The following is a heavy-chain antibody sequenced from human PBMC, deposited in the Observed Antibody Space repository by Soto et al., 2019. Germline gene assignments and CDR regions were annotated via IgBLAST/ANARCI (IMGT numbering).Heavy chain of an antibody. V-gene: IGHV3-30*18. CDR1: GFTFSSYG. CDR3: AEEKARYSYGSWGFDY. Sequence: QVQLVESGGGVVQPGRSLRLSCAASGFTFSSYGMHWVRQAPGKGLEWVAVISYDVSNKYYADSVKGRFTISRDNSKKPLFHQKNSLIADDTAVYYVAEEKARYSYGSWGFDYWGQGTLVTVSS. J-gene: IGHJ4*02. D-gene: IGHD5-18*01. CDR2: ISYDVSNK.